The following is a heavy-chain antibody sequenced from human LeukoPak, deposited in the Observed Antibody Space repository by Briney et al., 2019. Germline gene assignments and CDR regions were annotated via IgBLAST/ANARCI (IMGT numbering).Heavy chain of an antibody. V-gene: IGHV3-23*01. Sequence: GGSLRLSCAASGFTFSSYATSWVRQAPGKGLEWVSAISGSGGSTYYADSVKGRFTISRDNSKNTLYLQMNSLRAEDTAVYYCAKVSGIAVAGTCDYWGQGTLVTVSS. CDR1: GFTFSSYA. J-gene: IGHJ4*02. D-gene: IGHD6-19*01. CDR3: AKVSGIAVAGTCDY. CDR2: ISGSGGST.